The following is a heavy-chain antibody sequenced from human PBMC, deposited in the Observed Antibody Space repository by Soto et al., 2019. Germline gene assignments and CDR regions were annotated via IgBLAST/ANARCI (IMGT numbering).Heavy chain of an antibody. J-gene: IGHJ6*02. V-gene: IGHV1-46*01. CDR2: INPSGGST. CDR3: AIQTGYDFWSGYPDYYYGMDV. D-gene: IGHD3-3*01. CDR1: GYTFTSYY. Sequence: GASVKVSCKASGYTFTSYYMHWVRQAPGQGLEWMGIINPSGGSTSYAQKFQGRVTMTRDTSTSTVYMELSSLRSEDTAVYYCAIQTGYDFWSGYPDYYYGMDVWGQGTTVTVSS.